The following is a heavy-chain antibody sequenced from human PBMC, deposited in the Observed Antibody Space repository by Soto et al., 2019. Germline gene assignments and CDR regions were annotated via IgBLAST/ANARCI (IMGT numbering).Heavy chain of an antibody. CDR2: ISSSSSTI. Sequence: PGGSLRLSCAASGFTFSSYSMNWVRQAPGKGLEWVSYISSSSSTIYYADSVKGRFTISRDNAKNSLYLQMNSLRDEDTAVYYCARSDRTYYYDSSGPRALRYYYYGMDVWGQGTTVTVSS. CDR1: GFTFSSYS. CDR3: ARSDRTYYYDSSGPRALRYYYYGMDV. D-gene: IGHD3-22*01. J-gene: IGHJ6*02. V-gene: IGHV3-48*02.